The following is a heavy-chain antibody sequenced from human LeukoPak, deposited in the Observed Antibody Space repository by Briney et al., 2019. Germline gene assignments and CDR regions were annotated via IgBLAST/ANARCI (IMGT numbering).Heavy chain of an antibody. J-gene: IGHJ6*02. Sequence: PGGSLRLSCAASGFTFSSYAMSWVRQAPGKGLEWVSAISGSGGSTYYADSVKGRFTISRDNSKNTLYLQMNSLRAEDTAVYYCAKAYTYYYGSGSYYGHYYDMDVWGQGTTVTVSS. CDR2: ISGSGGST. D-gene: IGHD3-10*01. CDR1: GFTFSSYA. CDR3: AKAYTYYYGSGSYYGHYYDMDV. V-gene: IGHV3-23*01.